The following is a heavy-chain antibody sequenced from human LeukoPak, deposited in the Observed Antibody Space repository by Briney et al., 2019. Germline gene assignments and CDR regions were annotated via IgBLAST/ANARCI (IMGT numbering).Heavy chain of an antibody. CDR1: GFTFSSYA. Sequence: PGGSLRLSCAASGFTFSSYAMSWVRQAPGKGLEWVSAISGSGGSTYYADSVKGRFTISRDNSKNTLYLQMNSLRAEDTAVYYCAKESSVIVVVPAASNWFDSWGQGTLSPSPQ. V-gene: IGHV3-23*01. J-gene: IGHJ5*01. CDR3: AKESSVIVVVPAASNWFDS. D-gene: IGHD2-2*01. CDR2: ISGSGGST.